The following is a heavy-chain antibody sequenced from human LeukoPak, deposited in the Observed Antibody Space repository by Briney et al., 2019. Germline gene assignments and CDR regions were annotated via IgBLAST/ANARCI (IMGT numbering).Heavy chain of an antibody. V-gene: IGHV3-33*01. Sequence: GGSLRLSCAASGFTFSVYGMHWVRQAPGKGLEWVAVIWFDGGNKYYEDSVKGRFTISRDNSKNTLYLQMNGLRADDTAVYYCARDVSPYGSGSYFDYWGQGTLVTVSS. D-gene: IGHD3-10*01. J-gene: IGHJ4*02. CDR1: GFTFSVYG. CDR3: ARDVSPYGSGSYFDY. CDR2: IWFDGGNK.